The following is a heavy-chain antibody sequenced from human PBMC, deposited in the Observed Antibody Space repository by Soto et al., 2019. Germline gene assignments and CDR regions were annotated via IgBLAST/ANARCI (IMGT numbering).Heavy chain of an antibody. Sequence: SETLSLTCAVYGGSFSGYYWSWIRQPPGKGLEWIGEINHSGSTNYNPSLKSRVTISVDKSKNQFSLKLSSVTAADTAVYYCAKAPLVGATSPWDYWGQGTLVTVSS. V-gene: IGHV4-34*01. CDR1: GGSFSGYY. CDR2: INHSGST. J-gene: IGHJ4*02. CDR3: AKAPLVGATSPWDY. D-gene: IGHD1-26*01.